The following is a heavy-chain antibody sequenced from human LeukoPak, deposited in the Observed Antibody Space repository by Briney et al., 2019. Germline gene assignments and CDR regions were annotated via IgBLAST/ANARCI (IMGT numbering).Heavy chain of an antibody. Sequence: KSAHTLSLTGSITAGSGSSLDWGWIRHPPRKGMEWIGYIYYSGSTNYNPSLKSRVTISVDTSKNQFSLKLSSVTAADTAVYYCARDPKRTAFDIWGQGTMVTVSS. V-gene: IGHV4-59*02. D-gene: IGHD1-1*01. CDR2: IYYSGST. CDR3: ARDPKRTAFDI. J-gene: IGHJ3*02. CDR1: AGSGSSLD.